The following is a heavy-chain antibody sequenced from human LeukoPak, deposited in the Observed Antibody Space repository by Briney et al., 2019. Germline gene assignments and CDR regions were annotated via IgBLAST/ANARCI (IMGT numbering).Heavy chain of an antibody. J-gene: IGHJ4*02. CDR3: ARTYSGYDSSLRY. CDR1: GFTFSSYA. D-gene: IGHD5-12*01. CDR2: ISYDGSNK. V-gene: IGHV3-30-3*01. Sequence: PGRSLRLSCAASGFTFSSYATHWVRQAPGKGLEWVAVISYDGSNKYYADSVKGRFTISRDNSKNTLYLQMNSLRAEDTAVYYCARTYSGYDSSLRYWGQGTLVTVSS.